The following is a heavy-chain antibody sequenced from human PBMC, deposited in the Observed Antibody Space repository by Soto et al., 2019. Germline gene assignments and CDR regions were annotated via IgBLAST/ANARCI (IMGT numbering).Heavy chain of an antibody. CDR3: ARARDSSGFYFDD. CDR1: GDSVSGASYF. V-gene: IGHV4-61*03. D-gene: IGHD3-22*01. CDR2: IYYSGYT. J-gene: IGHJ4*02. Sequence: SESLSITCSVSGDSVSGASYFWAWIRQPPGKGLEWIGYIYYSGYTCYIPSLKSRVTISLDKSKNHFSLKLSSVIAADTAVYYCARARDSSGFYFDDWGQGSLVTVSS.